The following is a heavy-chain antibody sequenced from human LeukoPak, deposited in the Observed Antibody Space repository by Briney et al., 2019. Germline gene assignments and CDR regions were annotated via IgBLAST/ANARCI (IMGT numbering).Heavy chain of an antibody. CDR1: GGSFSGYY. CDR3: ARGEGFADPPFDY. Sequence: PSETLSLTCAVYGGSFSGYYWSWIRQPPGKGLEWIGEINHSGSTNYNPSLKSRVTISVDTSKNQFSLKLSSVTAADTAVYYCARGEGFADPPFDYWGQGTLVTVSS. CDR2: INHSGST. D-gene: IGHD3-10*01. V-gene: IGHV4-34*01. J-gene: IGHJ4*02.